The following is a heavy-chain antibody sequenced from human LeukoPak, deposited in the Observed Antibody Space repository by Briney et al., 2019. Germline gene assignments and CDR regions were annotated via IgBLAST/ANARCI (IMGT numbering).Heavy chain of an antibody. CDR3: ARGGYCSSTSCDGMDV. Sequence: GGSLRLSCAASGFTFSGYSMNWVRQAPGKGLEWVSSISSSSSYIYYADSVKGRFTISRDNAKNSLYLQMNSLRAEDTAVYYCARGGYCSSTSCDGMDVWGQGTTVTVCS. CDR1: GFTFSGYS. CDR2: ISSSSSYI. J-gene: IGHJ6*02. V-gene: IGHV3-21*01. D-gene: IGHD2-2*01.